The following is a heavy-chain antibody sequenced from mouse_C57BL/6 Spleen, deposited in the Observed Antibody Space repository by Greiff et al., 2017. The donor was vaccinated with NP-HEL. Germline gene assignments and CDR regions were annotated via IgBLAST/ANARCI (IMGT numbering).Heavy chain of an antibody. CDR3: ARWYDGYGDY. CDR1: GYTFTSYW. J-gene: IGHJ2*01. CDR2: IDPSDSYT. V-gene: IGHV1-50*01. D-gene: IGHD2-3*01. Sequence: VQLQQPGAELVKPGASVKLSCKASGYTFTSYWMQWVKQRPGQGLEWIGEIDPSDSYTNYNQKFKGKATLTVDTSSSTAYMQLSSLTSEDSAVYYCARWYDGYGDYWGQGTTLTVSS.